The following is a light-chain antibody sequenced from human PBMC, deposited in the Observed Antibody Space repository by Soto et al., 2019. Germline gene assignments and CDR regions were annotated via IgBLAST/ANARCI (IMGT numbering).Light chain of an antibody. Sequence: DIQLTQSPSFLSASLGDRVTITCRASQGVNSYLAWYQQKSGKAPKLLIYAASTLQSGVPSRFSGSGSGTEFTLTISNLQPEDVATYYCQQLNSYAFTFGPGTKVDIK. CDR1: QGVNSY. CDR2: AAS. J-gene: IGKJ3*01. CDR3: QQLNSYAFT. V-gene: IGKV1-9*01.